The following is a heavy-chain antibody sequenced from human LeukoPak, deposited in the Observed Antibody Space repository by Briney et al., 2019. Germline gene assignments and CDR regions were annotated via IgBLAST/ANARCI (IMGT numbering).Heavy chain of an antibody. J-gene: IGHJ6*02. V-gene: IGHV3-11*01. CDR1: AFTFRDYY. Sequence: PGRSLRLSCAASAFTFRDYYMSWIRQAPGKGLEWISYISTNGGAKYYADSVKGRFTISRDNTENSLFLQMDSLRAEDTAVYYCARFRFASSWPYGVDVWGQGTTVTVSS. D-gene: IGHD6-13*01. CDR2: ISTNGGAK. CDR3: ARFRFASSWPYGVDV.